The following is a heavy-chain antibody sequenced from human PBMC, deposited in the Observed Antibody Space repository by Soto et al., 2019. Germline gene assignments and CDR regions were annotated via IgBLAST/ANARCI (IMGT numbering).Heavy chain of an antibody. CDR2: IVVGRGGA. J-gene: IGHJ4*02. CDR1: GFVXSSSA. V-gene: IGHV1-58*01. D-gene: IGHD2-8*01. Sequence: SVKVSCKTSGFVXSSSAVHWVRQSRGQHLEWIGWIVVGRGGANYAHNFQDRVTITRDLSTDTAYMELSSLRSEDTAVYYCAADNGPGAYFDYWGQGTLVTVSS. CDR3: AADNGPGAYFDY.